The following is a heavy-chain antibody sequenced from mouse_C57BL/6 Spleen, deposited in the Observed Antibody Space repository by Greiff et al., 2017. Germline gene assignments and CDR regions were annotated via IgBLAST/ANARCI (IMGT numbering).Heavy chain of an antibody. Sequence: EVQLQESGGGLVQPGGSLKLSCAASGIDFSRYWMSWVRRAPGKGLEWIGEINPDSSTINYAPSLKDQFIISRNNAKNAQYLQMSKVRSEDTALYYSARGENYSNYLFAYWGHGTLVTVSA. CDR2: INPDSSTI. CDR1: GIDFSRYW. CDR3: ARGENYSNYLFAY. D-gene: IGHD2-5*01. V-gene: IGHV4-1*01. J-gene: IGHJ3*01.